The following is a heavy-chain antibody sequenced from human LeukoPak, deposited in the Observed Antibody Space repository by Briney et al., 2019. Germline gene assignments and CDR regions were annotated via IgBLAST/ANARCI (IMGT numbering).Heavy chain of an antibody. CDR3: ASYGYSSSWYYFDC. J-gene: IGHJ4*02. CDR2: INSDGSST. V-gene: IGHV3-74*01. CDR1: GFTFSSYW. Sequence: GGSLRLSCAASGFTFSSYWMQWVRQAPGKGLVWVSRINSDGSSTSYADSVKGRFTISRDNAKNTLYLQMNSLRAEDTAVYYCASYGYSSSWYYFDCWGQGTLVTVSS. D-gene: IGHD6-13*01.